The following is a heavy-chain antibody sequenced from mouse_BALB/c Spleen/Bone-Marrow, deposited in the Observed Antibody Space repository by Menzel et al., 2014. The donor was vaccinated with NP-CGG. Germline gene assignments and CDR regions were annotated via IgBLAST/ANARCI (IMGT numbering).Heavy chain of an antibody. CDR2: ISSGGTYT. V-gene: IGHV5-9-1*01. J-gene: IGHJ1*01. Sequence: EVKVVESGGGLVKPGGSLELSCAASGFTFSSYDMSWVRRTPEKRLEWVATISSGGTYTYYPDSVKGRFTISRDNAKNTLYLQMSSLRSEDTAMYYCARRGENSLLRPRYFDVWGAGTTVTVSS. CDR3: ARRGENSLLRPRYFDV. D-gene: IGHD1-2*01. CDR1: GFTFSSYD.